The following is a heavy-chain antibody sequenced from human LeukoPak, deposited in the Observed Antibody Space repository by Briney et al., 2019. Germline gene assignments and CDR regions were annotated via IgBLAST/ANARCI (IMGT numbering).Heavy chain of an antibody. D-gene: IGHD2-15*01. CDR2: ISGSGGST. CDR3: ARIGRGYCSGGSCSGFDY. V-gene: IGHV3-23*01. Sequence: GGSLRLSCAASGFTFSSYAMSWVRQAPGKGLEWVSAISGSGGSTYYADSVKGRFTISRDNSKNTLYLQMNSLRAEDTAVYYCARIGRGYCSGGSCSGFDYWGQGNLVTVSS. CDR1: GFTFSSYA. J-gene: IGHJ4*02.